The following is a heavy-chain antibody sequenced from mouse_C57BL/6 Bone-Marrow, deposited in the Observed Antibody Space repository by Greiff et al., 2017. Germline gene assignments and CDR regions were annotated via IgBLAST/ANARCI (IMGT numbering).Heavy chain of an antibody. D-gene: IGHD2-3*01. V-gene: IGHV1-76*01. CDR3: ARDDGYFVEY. CDR2: IYPGSGNT. CDR1: GYTFTDHY. Sequence: QVQLQQSGAEVVRPGASVKLSCKASGYTFTDHYINWVKQRPGQGLEWIARIYPGSGNTYYNDKFKGKATLTAEKSSNTAYMQLSSLTSEDSAVYFCARDDGYFVEYWGQGTTLTVSS. J-gene: IGHJ2*01.